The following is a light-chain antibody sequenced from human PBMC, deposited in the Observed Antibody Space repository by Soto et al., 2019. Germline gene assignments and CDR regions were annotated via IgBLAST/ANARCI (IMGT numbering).Light chain of an antibody. CDR1: TSNIGNNY. J-gene: IGLJ2*01. CDR3: GAWDSGLSGVL. CDR2: DTN. Sequence: QAVATQPPSVSAAPGQQVTISCSGETSNIGNNYVSWYQQLPGAAPKLLIYDTNNPPSDIPDRFSGSRSGTSATLAITGLQTGDEAVYYCGAWDSGLSGVLFGGGTKLTVL. V-gene: IGLV1-51*01.